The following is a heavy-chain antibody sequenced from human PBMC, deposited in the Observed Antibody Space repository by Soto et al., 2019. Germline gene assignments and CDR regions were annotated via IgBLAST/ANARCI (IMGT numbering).Heavy chain of an antibody. CDR3: AGTTVTTLYNWFDP. V-gene: IGHV4-59*08. D-gene: IGHD4-17*01. J-gene: IGHJ5*02. Sequence: PSETLSLTCTVSGGSISSYYWSWIRQPPGKGLEWIGYIYYSGSTNYNPSLKSRVTISVDTSKNQFSLKLSSVTAADTAVYYCAGTTVTTLYNWFDPWGQGTLVTVSS. CDR2: IYYSGST. CDR1: GGSISSYY.